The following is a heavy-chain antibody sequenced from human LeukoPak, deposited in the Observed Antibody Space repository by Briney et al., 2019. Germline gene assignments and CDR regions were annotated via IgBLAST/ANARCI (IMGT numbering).Heavy chain of an antibody. Sequence: GGALRLSCAASGFTFSSYAMSWVRQAPGKGVEWVSAISGSGGSTYYADSVKGRFTISRDNSKNTLYLQMNSLRAEDTAVYYCAKRVSIVVYPPGAAARVAFDYWGQGTLVTVSS. D-gene: IGHD2-2*01. J-gene: IGHJ4*02. CDR3: AKRVSIVVYPPGAAARVAFDY. V-gene: IGHV3-23*01. CDR2: ISGSGGST. CDR1: GFTFSSYA.